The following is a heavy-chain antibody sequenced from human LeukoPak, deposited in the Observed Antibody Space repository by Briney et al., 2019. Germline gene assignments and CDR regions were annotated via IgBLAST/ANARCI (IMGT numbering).Heavy chain of an antibody. CDR2: ISAYNGNT. V-gene: IGHV1-18*01. Sequence: ASVKVSCKASGYTFTSYGISWVRQAPGQGLEWMGWISAYNGNTNYAQKLRGRVTMTTDTSTSTAYMELRSLRSDDTAVYYCARDLNTYYDFWSGYLNRFDYWGQGTLVTVSS. CDR1: GYTFTSYG. CDR3: ARDLNTYYDFWSGYLNRFDY. J-gene: IGHJ4*02. D-gene: IGHD3-3*01.